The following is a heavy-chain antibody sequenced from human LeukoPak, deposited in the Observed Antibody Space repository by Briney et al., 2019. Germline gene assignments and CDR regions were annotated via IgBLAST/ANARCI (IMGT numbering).Heavy chain of an antibody. CDR3: AREDRYGSGSYNPAPDY. V-gene: IGHV3-21*01. CDR1: GFTFSSYS. D-gene: IGHD3-10*01. J-gene: IGHJ4*02. Sequence: GGSLRLSCAASGFTFSSYSMNWVRQAPGKWLEWVSSISSSSSYIYYADSVKGRFTISRDNAKNSLYLQMNSLRAEDTAVYYCAREDRYGSGSYNPAPDYWGQGTLVTVSS. CDR2: ISSSSSYI.